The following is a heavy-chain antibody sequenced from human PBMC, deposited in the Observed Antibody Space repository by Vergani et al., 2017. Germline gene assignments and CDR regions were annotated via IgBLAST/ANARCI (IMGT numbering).Heavy chain of an antibody. D-gene: IGHD2-15*01. CDR1: GYSLSHSG. CDR2: IDVANGNI. Sequence: QVQLVQSGDEVKKSGASVKVSCEASGYSLSHSGINWVRQAPGQGLEWMGWIDVANGNIKYAQNFQGRVTLTTDTSTRTVYMELRSLRSDDTAVYYCARDGRYCSGSSCDYDYWGQGTRVTVSS. V-gene: IGHV1-18*01. CDR3: ARDGRYCSGSSCDYDY. J-gene: IGHJ4*02.